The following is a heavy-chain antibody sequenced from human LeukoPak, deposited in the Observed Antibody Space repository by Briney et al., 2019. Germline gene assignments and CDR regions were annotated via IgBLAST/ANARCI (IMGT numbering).Heavy chain of an antibody. CDR1: GYSFATYW. CDR3: AKSLYGVNTWFDY. Sequence: GESLKISCKGSGYSFATYWIGWVRQMPGKGLEWMGIIYPGDSDTRYSPSFQGQVTISADKSISTAYLQWSSLKASDTAMYYCAKSLYGVNTWFDYWGQGTLVTVSS. CDR2: IYPGDSDT. V-gene: IGHV5-51*01. J-gene: IGHJ4*02. D-gene: IGHD4/OR15-4a*01.